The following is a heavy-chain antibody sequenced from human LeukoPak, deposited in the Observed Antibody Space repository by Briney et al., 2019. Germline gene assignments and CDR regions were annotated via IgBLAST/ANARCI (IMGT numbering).Heavy chain of an antibody. CDR2: INGDGSRT. CDR3: ARGANDDNNWFDP. CDR1: GFTFSDYY. Sequence: GGSLRLSCAASGFTFSDYYMHWVRQAPGKGLLWISHINGDGSRTGYADSVKGRFTISRDNAKNSLYLQMNSLRAEDTAVYYCARGANDDNNWFDPWGQGTLVTVSS. J-gene: IGHJ5*02. D-gene: IGHD1-26*01. V-gene: IGHV3-74*01.